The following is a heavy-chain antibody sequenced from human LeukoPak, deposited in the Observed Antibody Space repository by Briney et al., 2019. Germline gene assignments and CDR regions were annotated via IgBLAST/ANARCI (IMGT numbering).Heavy chain of an antibody. J-gene: IGHJ4*02. D-gene: IGHD6-13*01. Sequence: PGGSLRLSCAASGFTFNDAWMNWVRQAPGTGLEWVGRIKSKTDGGTTDYAAPVKGRFTISRDDSKNTLYLQMNSLKTEDTAVYYCTTLAAAAPSDYWGQGTLVTVSS. CDR2: IKSKTDGGTT. V-gene: IGHV3-15*01. CDR3: TTLAAAAPSDY. CDR1: GFTFNDAW.